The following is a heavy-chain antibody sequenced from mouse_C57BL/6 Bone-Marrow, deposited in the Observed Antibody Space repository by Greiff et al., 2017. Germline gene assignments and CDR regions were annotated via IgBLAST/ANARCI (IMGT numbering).Heavy chain of an antibody. D-gene: IGHD1-1*01. J-gene: IGHJ2*01. CDR1: GYSFTGYY. V-gene: IGHV1-42*01. CDR2: INPSTGGT. Sequence: VQLQQSGPELVQPGASVTISCKASGYSFTGYYMNWVKQSPEKSLEWLGEINPSTGGTTYNQKFKAKATLTVDKSSSTASMQLKSLTSEDSAVYYCAMTTVVPFDYWGQGTTLTVSS. CDR3: AMTTVVPFDY.